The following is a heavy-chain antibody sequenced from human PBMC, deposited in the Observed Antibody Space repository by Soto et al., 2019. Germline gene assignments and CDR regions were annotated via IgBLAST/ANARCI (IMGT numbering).Heavy chain of an antibody. Sequence: SVKGRFTISRDNSKNTLYLQMNSLRAEDTAVYYCARGHESCSGGSCYLHYYYGMDVWGQGTTVTVSS. D-gene: IGHD2-15*01. J-gene: IGHJ6*02. CDR3: ARGHESCSGGSCYLHYYYGMDV. V-gene: IGHV3-30*01.